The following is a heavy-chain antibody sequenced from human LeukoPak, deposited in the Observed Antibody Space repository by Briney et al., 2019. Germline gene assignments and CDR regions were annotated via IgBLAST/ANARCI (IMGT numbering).Heavy chain of an antibody. CDR3: ARLSVGIAVAGTDY. CDR1: GGSFSGYY. J-gene: IGHJ4*02. Sequence: SETLSLTCAVYGGSFSGYYWSWIRRPPGKGLEWIGEINHSGSTNYNPSLKSRVTISVDTSKNQFSLKLSSVTAADTAVYYCARLSVGIAVAGTDYWGQGTLVTVSS. V-gene: IGHV4-34*01. CDR2: INHSGST. D-gene: IGHD6-19*01.